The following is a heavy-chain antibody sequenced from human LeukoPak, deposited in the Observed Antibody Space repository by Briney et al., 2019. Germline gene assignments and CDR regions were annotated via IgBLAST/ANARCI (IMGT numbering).Heavy chain of an antibody. D-gene: IGHD3-10*01. CDR1: GDSISSSDHY. V-gene: IGHV4-39*07. Sequence: SETLSLTCTLSGDSISSSDHYWVWIRQSPGKGLEWIGSVSQSGNTYYNSSLKSRVTISVDTSKNQFSLKLSSVTAADTAVYYCARRMGRRFGERYYYYHYMDVWGKGTTVTISS. CDR2: VSQSGNT. CDR3: ARRMGRRFGERYYYYHYMDV. J-gene: IGHJ6*03.